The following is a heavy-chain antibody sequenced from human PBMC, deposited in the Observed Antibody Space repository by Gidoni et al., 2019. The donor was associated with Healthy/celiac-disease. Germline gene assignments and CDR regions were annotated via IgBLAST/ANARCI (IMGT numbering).Heavy chain of an antibody. J-gene: IGHJ5*02. D-gene: IGHD6-13*01. CDR2: IYSGGST. CDR1: GFPVSRNY. V-gene: IGHV3-66*01. Sequence: EVQLVEYGGGLVQPGGSLRLSCAASGFPVSRNYMSWVRQAPGKVLEWVSVIYSGGSTYDADSVKGRFTISRDNSKNTRYLQMNRLRAEDTAVYYCARGVSSIAWGQGTLVTVSS. CDR3: ARGVSSIA.